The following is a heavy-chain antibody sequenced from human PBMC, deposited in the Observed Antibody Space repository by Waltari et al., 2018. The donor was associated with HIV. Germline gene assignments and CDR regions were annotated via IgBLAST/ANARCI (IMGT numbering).Heavy chain of an antibody. Sequence: QVQLVESGGGVVQPGRSLRLSCAASGFTFSRYGMHWVRQAPGKGLEWVAAIWYDGSNKYYADSVKGRFTISRENSKNTLYLQMNSLRAEDTALYYCARDPQQLVYYYYGMDVWGQGTTVTVSS. D-gene: IGHD6-6*01. V-gene: IGHV3-33*01. J-gene: IGHJ6*02. CDR2: IWYDGSNK. CDR3: ARDPQQLVYYYYGMDV. CDR1: GFTFSRYG.